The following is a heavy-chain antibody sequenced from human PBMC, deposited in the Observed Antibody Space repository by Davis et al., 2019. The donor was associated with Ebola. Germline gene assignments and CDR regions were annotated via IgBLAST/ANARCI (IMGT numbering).Heavy chain of an antibody. CDR3: ARADRLLHHDYDSNPYPLYYFDS. CDR2: INTNTGHP. CDR1: GYSFTSYS. J-gene: IGHJ4*02. V-gene: IGHV7-4-1*02. D-gene: IGHD3-22*01. Sequence: ASVKVSCKASGYSFTSYSVHWVRQAPGQGLEWMAWINTNTGHPTSAQGFTGRFVFPLDTSVSTAYLQISSLKAEDTAVYYCARADRLLHHDYDSNPYPLYYFDSWGQGTLVTVSS.